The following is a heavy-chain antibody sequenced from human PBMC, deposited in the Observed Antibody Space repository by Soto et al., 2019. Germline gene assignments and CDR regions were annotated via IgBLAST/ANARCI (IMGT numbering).Heavy chain of an antibody. Sequence: GASVKVSCKASGYTFTSYGISWVRQAPGQGLEWMGWISAYNGNKNYAQKLQGRVTMTTDTSTSTAYMELRSLRSDDTAVYYCARKGLYCSGGSCYSFWFDPWGQGTLVTVSS. CDR3: ARKGLYCSGGSCYSFWFDP. D-gene: IGHD2-15*01. CDR1: GYTFTSYG. CDR2: ISAYNGNK. V-gene: IGHV1-18*01. J-gene: IGHJ5*02.